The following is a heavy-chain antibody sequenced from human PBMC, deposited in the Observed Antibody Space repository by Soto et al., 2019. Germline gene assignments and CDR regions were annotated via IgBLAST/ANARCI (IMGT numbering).Heavy chain of an antibody. CDR3: ACPLWFGDRIYRLGYYYYGMDV. Sequence: ASVKVSCKASGYTFTSYDINWVRQVTGQGLEWTGWMNPNSGNTGYAQKFQGRVTMTRNTSISTAYMELSSLRSEDTAVYYCACPLWFGDRIYRLGYYYYGMDVWGQGTTVTVSS. CDR1: GYTFTSYD. CDR2: MNPNSGNT. J-gene: IGHJ6*02. D-gene: IGHD3-10*01. V-gene: IGHV1-8*01.